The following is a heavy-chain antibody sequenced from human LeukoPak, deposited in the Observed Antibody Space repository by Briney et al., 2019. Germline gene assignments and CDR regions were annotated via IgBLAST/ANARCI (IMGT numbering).Heavy chain of an antibody. V-gene: IGHV3-21*01. CDR2: ISSRGAYI. J-gene: IGHJ6*03. CDR1: GFTVSSNS. D-gene: IGHD6-25*01. CDR3: ARALPKAVYYYYDYMDV. Sequence: GGSLRLSCAASGFTVSSNSMSWVRQAPGKGLEWVSYISSRGAYIYYADSVKGRFTISRDNAKNSLSLQMNSLRAEDTAVYYCARALPKAVYYYYDYMDVWGKGTTVTVSS.